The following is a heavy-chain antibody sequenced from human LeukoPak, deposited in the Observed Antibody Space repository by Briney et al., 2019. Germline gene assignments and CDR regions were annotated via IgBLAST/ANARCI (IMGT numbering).Heavy chain of an antibody. CDR1: GGSISSGGYS. J-gene: IGHJ4*02. V-gene: IGHV4-31*03. CDR2: IYYSGST. CDR3: ARGSRIAVAGDY. D-gene: IGHD6-19*01. Sequence: PSQTLSLTCTVSGGSISSGGYSWSWIRQHPGKGLEWIGYIYYSGSTYYNPSLKSRVTISVDTSKNQFSLKLSSVTAADTAVYYCARGSRIAVAGDYWGQGTLVTVSS.